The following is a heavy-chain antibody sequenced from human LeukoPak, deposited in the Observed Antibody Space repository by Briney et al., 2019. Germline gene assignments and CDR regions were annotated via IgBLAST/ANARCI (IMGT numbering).Heavy chain of an antibody. CDR3: ARGERYSGSWYWFDT. V-gene: IGHV4-39*01. CDR1: GGSISSSHYY. J-gene: IGHJ5*02. Sequence: SETLSLTCTVSGGSISSSHYYWGWIRQPPRKGLEWIGSIYYSGTTYYNPSLESRVTISVDTSNNQFSLKLSSVTATDTAVYYCARGERYSGSWYWFDTWGQGILVIVSS. D-gene: IGHD6-13*01. CDR2: IYYSGTT.